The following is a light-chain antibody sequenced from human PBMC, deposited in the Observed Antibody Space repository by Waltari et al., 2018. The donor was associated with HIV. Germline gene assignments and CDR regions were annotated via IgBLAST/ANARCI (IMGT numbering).Light chain of an antibody. Sequence: QSALTQPRSVSGSPGQSVTIPCTGTSGDLGHYNFFSWYQHHPGTAPKLVIYDFSKRPSGVPDRFSGSKSANTASLTISGLRAEDEADYYCCAYAGGWVFGGGTEVTVL. CDR1: SGDLGHYNF. J-gene: IGLJ3*02. V-gene: IGLV2-11*01. CDR3: CAYAGGWV. CDR2: DFS.